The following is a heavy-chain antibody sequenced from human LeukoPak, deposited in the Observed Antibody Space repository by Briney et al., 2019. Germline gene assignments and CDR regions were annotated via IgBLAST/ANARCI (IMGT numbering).Heavy chain of an antibody. J-gene: IGHJ3*02. D-gene: IGHD3-10*01. V-gene: IGHV4-61*02. CDR3: ARDSDLWFGEQPSRNDALDI. Sequence: SETLSLTCTVSGGSISSGSYYWSWIRQPAGKGLEWIGRIYTSGSTNYNPSLKSRVTISVDTSKNQFSLKLSSVTAADTAVYYCARDSDLWFGEQPSRNDALDIWGQGTMVTVSS. CDR2: IYTSGST. CDR1: GGSISSGSYY.